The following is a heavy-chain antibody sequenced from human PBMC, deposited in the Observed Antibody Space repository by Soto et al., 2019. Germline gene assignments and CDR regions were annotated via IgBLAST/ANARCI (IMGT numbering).Heavy chain of an antibody. J-gene: IGHJ4*02. CDR1: GFTFDDYA. CDR2: ISWEGGSS. CDR3: ANDSVVGSTRARYGDY. D-gene: IGHD2-15*01. Sequence: GGSLRLSCAASGFTFDDYAMNWVRQAPGKGLEWVSRISWEGGSSCYADSVKGRFTISRDNRKTSLYLQMKSLRAEDTALYKCANDSVVGSTRARYGDYWGQGTLVTVSS. V-gene: IGHV3-43D*03.